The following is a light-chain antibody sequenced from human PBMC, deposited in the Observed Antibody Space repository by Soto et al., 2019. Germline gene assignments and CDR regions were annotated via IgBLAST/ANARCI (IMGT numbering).Light chain of an antibody. Sequence: DIQMTQSPSTLSASVGDRVTITCRASQSISSWLAWYQQKPGKAPKLLIYDASSLESGVPSRFSGRGSGTEFTLTISSLQPDDFATYYCQQYNIYPFTFGPGTKVAIK. CDR1: QSISSW. CDR2: DAS. V-gene: IGKV1-5*01. CDR3: QQYNIYPFT. J-gene: IGKJ3*01.